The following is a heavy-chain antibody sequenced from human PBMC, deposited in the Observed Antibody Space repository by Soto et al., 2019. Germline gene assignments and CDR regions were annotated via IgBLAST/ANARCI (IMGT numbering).Heavy chain of an antibody. J-gene: IGHJ4*02. Sequence: QVQLVQSGAEVKKSGASVNVSCKAAGGTFNTFAINWVRQAPGQGLEYLGGIVHILDPAFYAERCQGRVTITAIKSTNIAYLEMSRLSSEAAAVYDGPRAAKRYFDSWGQGSQVTVSS. D-gene: IGHD2-15*01. V-gene: IGHV1-69*06. CDR2: IVHILDPA. CDR3: PRAAKRYFDS. CDR1: GGTFNTFA.